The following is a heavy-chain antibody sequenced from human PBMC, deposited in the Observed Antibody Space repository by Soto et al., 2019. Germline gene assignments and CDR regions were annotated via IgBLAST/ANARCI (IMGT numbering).Heavy chain of an antibody. V-gene: IGHV4-31*03. CDR2: IYYSGST. CDR1: GGSISSGGYY. D-gene: IGHD1-26*01. J-gene: IGHJ5*01. CDR3: AWHSASWQWFDY. Sequence: QVQLQESGPGLVKPSQTLSLTCSVSGGSISSGGYYWSWIRQHPEKGLEWIGYIYYSGSTNYNPSLKSRVIISVDTSSNRFSLDLRSVTAADTAIYYCAWHSASWQWFDYWGQGTLVTVSS.